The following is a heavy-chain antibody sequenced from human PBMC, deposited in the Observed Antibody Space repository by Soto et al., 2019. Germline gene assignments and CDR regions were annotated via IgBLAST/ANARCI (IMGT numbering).Heavy chain of an antibody. CDR3: ARWYRPFHGFDP. V-gene: IGHV1-8*01. CDR1: GYTFTSYD. Sequence: QVQLVQSGAEVKKPGASVKVSCKASGYTFTSYDINWVRQATGQGLEWMGWMNPNSGNTGYAQKFQGRVTMTRNTSISTAYRELSSLRSEDTAVYYCARWYRPFHGFDPWGQGTLVTVSS. D-gene: IGHD6-13*01. J-gene: IGHJ5*02. CDR2: MNPNSGNT.